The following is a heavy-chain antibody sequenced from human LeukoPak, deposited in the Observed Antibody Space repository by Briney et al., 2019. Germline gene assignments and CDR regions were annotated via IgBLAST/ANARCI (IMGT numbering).Heavy chain of an antibody. CDR3: AKDRRAKWLRKIDWYFDL. V-gene: IGHV3-23*01. J-gene: IGHJ2*01. CDR2: ISGGGGST. D-gene: IGHD5-12*01. Sequence: GGSLRLSCAASGFTFNSYAMSWVRQAPGKGLEWVSAISGGGGSTYYADSVKGRFTISRDNSKNTLYLQMNSLRAEDTAVYYCAKDRRAKWLRKIDWYFDLWGRGTLVTVSS. CDR1: GFTFNSYA.